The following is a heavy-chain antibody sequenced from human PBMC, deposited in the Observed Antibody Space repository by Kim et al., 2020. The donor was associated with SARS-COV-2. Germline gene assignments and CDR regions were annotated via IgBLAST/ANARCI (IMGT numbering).Heavy chain of an antibody. Sequence: SETLSLTCTVSGGSISHYYWNWIRQSPGKKLEWIAYVYYSGTTNYNPSLKSRATISLDISKKQFSLQLTSVTAADTAVYYCARDGAEDDAFAVWGQGTLV. J-gene: IGHJ3*01. CDR3: ARDGAEDDAFAV. V-gene: IGHV4-59*01. CDR1: GGSISHYY. CDR2: VYYSGTT. D-gene: IGHD3-16*01.